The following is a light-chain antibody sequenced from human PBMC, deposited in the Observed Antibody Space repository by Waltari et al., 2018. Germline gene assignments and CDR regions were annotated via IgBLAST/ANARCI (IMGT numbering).Light chain of an antibody. V-gene: IGLV1-40*01. CDR1: RTNIGAAYE. J-gene: IGLJ2*01. Sequence: QSVLTQPPSVSGALGQRVTISCTGSRTNIGAAYEVHWYQQVPGTDPKLLISGNSIRPSGVPDRFSASKSGTAASLAITGLQAEDEADYYCQSYDNSLGGSKVFGGGTRLSVL. CDR3: QSYDNSLGGSKV. CDR2: GNS.